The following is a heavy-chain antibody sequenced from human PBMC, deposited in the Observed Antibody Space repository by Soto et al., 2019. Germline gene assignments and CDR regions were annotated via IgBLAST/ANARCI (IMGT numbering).Heavy chain of an antibody. Sequence: SETLSLTCTVSGGSISSYSWGWIRQPPGKGLEWIGYIYYSGSTYYNPSLKSRVTISVDTSKNQFSLKLSSVTAADTAVYYCARHPKWEVLARFDPWGQGTLVTVSS. V-gene: IGHV4-59*06. D-gene: IGHD1-26*01. J-gene: IGHJ5*02. CDR1: GGSISSYS. CDR3: ARHPKWEVLARFDP. CDR2: IYYSGST.